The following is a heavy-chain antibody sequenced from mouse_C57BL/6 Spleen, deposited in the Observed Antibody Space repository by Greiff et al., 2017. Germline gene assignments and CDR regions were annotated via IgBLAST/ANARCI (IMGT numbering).Heavy chain of an antibody. CDR2: IDPETGGT. D-gene: IGHD1-1*01. V-gene: IGHV1-15*01. CDR1: GYTFTDYE. CDR3: TRRSVVATDYAMDD. J-gene: IGHJ4*01. Sequence: QVQLKQSGAELVRPGASVTLSCKASGYTFTDYEMHWVKQTPVHGLEWIGAIDPETGGTAYNQKFKGKAILTADKSSSTAYMELRSLTSEDSAVYYCTRRSVVATDYAMDDWGQGTSVTVSS.